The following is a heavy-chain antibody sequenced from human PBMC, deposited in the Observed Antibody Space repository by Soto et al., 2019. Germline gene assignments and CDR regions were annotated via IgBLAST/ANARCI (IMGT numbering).Heavy chain of an antibody. V-gene: IGHV4-59*01. D-gene: IGHD6-13*01. CDR3: ARVPAAAPYYYGMDV. J-gene: IGHJ6*02. CDR1: GGSISSYY. CDR2: IYYSGST. Sequence: SETLSLTCTVSGGSISSYYWSWIRQPPGKGLEWIGYIYYSGSTNYNPSLKSRVTMSVDTSKNQFSLKLSSVTAADTAVYYCARVPAAAPYYYGMDVWGQGTTVTVSS.